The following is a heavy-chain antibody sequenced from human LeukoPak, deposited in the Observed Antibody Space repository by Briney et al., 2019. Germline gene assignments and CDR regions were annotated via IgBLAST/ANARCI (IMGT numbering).Heavy chain of an antibody. CDR1: GYTFTSYG. D-gene: IGHD3-10*01. CDR3: ARETMVRGVIITYFDD. CDR2: ISAYNGNT. V-gene: IGHV1-18*04. J-gene: IGHJ4*02. Sequence: ASVKVSCKASGYTFTSYGISWVRQAPGQGLEWMGWISAYNGNTNYAQKLQGRVTMTTDTSTSTAYMELRSLRSDDTAVYYCARETMVRGVIITYFDDWGQGTLVTVSS.